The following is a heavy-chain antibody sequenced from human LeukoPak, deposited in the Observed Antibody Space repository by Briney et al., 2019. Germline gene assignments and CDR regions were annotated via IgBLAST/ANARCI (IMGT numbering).Heavy chain of an antibody. Sequence: GGSLRLSCGASGFTFSSYGMHWVRQAPGKGLEWVAVIWYDGSNKYYADSVKGRFTISRDNSKNTLYLQMNSLRAEDTAVYYCARDLIAAAGRPPTYYYYGMDVWGQGTTVTVSS. V-gene: IGHV3-33*01. CDR2: IWYDGSNK. J-gene: IGHJ6*02. D-gene: IGHD6-13*01. CDR3: ARDLIAAAGRPPTYYYYGMDV. CDR1: GFTFSSYG.